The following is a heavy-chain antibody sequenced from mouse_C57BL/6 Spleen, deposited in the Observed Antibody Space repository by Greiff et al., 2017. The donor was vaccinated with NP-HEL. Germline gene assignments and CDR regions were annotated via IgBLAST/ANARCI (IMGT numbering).Heavy chain of an antibody. D-gene: IGHD2-5*01. J-gene: IGHJ3*01. Sequence: QVQLQQSGAELVKPGASVKLSCKASGYTFTSYWMQWVKQRPGQGLEWIGEIDPSDSYTNYNQKFKGKATLTVDTSSSTAYMQLSSLTSEDSAVYYCARENYSNFWFAYWGQGTLVTVSA. V-gene: IGHV1-50*01. CDR3: ARENYSNFWFAY. CDR1: GYTFTSYW. CDR2: IDPSDSYT.